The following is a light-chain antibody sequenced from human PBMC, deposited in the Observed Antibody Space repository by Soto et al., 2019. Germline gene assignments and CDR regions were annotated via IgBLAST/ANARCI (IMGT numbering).Light chain of an antibody. V-gene: IGKV1-39*01. CDR3: QQVDSYPRT. CDR2: AAS. CDR1: QSISEY. J-gene: IGKJ1*01. Sequence: DIQMTQSPSSLSASVGDTVTFTCRASQSISEYLNWYQQKPGKAPRLLIYAASNLDNGVPSRFSGSGSGTTFTLTISSLHPEDAATYYCQQVDSYPRTFGQGTKVDIK.